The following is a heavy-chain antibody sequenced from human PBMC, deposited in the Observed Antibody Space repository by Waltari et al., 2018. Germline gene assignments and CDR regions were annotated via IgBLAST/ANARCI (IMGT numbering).Heavy chain of an antibody. V-gene: IGHV1-69*02. CDR3: ASGYCSGGSCDAEKVDV. Sequence: QVQLVQSGAEVKKPGSSVKVPCKPPGATFSSYAISWVRQAPGQGLEWMGRIIPIYGKANYAQKCQGRVSMTADKSTSTTNMEQSSLRSEETAVYYCASGYCSGGSCDAEKVDVWGQGTTVTVSS. CDR2: IIPIYGKA. J-gene: IGHJ6*02. D-gene: IGHD2-15*01. CDR1: GATFSSYA.